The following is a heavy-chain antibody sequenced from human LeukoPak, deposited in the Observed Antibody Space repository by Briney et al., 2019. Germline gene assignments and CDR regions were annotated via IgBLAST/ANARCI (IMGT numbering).Heavy chain of an antibody. CDR1: GFTFGDYA. CDR2: IRSKAYGGTT. Sequence: PGGSLRLSCTASGFTFGDYAMGWVRQAPGKGLEWVGFIRSKAYGGTTEYAASVKGRFTISRDDSKSIAYLQMNSLKTEDTAVYYCTRVSSGWYGDYFDYWGQGTLVTVSS. D-gene: IGHD6-19*01. V-gene: IGHV3-49*04. J-gene: IGHJ4*02. CDR3: TRVSSGWYGDYFDY.